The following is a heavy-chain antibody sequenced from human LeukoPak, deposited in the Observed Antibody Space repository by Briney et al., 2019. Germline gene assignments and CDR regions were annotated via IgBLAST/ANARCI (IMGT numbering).Heavy chain of an antibody. V-gene: IGHV3-15*01. Sequence: GGSLRPSCSASGFPFANTWMTWVRQAPGKGLEWVGRIKSKHDGATTDYAAPVKGRFTISRDDSKNTLYLQMTSLNAEDSAVYFCATVIFVYSAFDIWGQGTVVTVSS. J-gene: IGHJ3*02. CDR1: GFPFANTW. D-gene: IGHD3-16*02. CDR3: ATVIFVYSAFDI. CDR2: IKSKHDGATT.